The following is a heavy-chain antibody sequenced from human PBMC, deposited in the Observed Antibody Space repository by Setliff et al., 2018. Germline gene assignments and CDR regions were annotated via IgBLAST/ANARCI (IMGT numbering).Heavy chain of an antibody. J-gene: IGHJ5*02. CDR2: ISGGGGTT. Sequence: GSLRLSCAASGFSFSNYAMNWVRQAPGKGPEWVSAISGGGGTTKYADSVKGRFTISRDNSKNMLYLQMNSLRADDTATYYCTKGGITIFGVITTNWFGPWGQGTLVT. V-gene: IGHV3-23*01. CDR3: TKGGITIFGVITTNWFGP. D-gene: IGHD3-3*01. CDR1: GFSFSNYA.